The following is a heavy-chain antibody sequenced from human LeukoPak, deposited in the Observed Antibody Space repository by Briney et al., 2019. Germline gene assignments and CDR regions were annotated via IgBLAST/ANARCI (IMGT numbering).Heavy chain of an antibody. CDR3: ARDPGHSSVGESKHNDY. D-gene: IGHD3-10*01. CDR1: GFIFSRYS. CDR2: ISSSSSTI. J-gene: IGHJ4*02. Sequence: GGSLRLSCAASGFIFSRYSMNWVRQAPGEGLEWVSYISSSSSTIYYADSVKGRFTISRDNDKNSLFLQMNSLRDEDTAVYYCARDPGHSSVGESKHNDYWDQGTLVTVSS. V-gene: IGHV3-48*02.